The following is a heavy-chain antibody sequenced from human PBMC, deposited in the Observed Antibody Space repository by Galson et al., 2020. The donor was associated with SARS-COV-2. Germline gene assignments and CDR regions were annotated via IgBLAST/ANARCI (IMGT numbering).Heavy chain of an antibody. D-gene: IGHD5-18*01. J-gene: IGHJ6*02. CDR1: GGSFSGYY. CDR2: INHSGST. Sequence: SETLSLTCAVYGGSFSGYYWSWIRQPPGKGLEWIGEINHSGSTNYNPSLKSRVTISVDTSKNQFSLKLSSVTAADTAVYYCARARVEYSYGFYYYYYGMDVWGQGTTVTVSS. V-gene: IGHV4-34*01. CDR3: ARARVEYSYGFYYYYYGMDV.